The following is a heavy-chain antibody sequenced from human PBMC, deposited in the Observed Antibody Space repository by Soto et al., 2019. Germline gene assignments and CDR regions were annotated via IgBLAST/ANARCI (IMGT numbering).Heavy chain of an antibody. CDR3: AKDPRTTVAGIGSVDY. CDR2: ISYDGSNK. CDR1: GFTFSSYA. J-gene: IGHJ4*02. Sequence: PGGSLRLSCAASGFTFSSYAMHWVRQAPGKGLEWVAVISYDGSNKYYADSVKGRFTISRDNSKNTLYLQMNSLRAEDTAVYYCAKDPRTTVAGIGSVDYWGQGTLVTVSS. D-gene: IGHD6-19*01. V-gene: IGHV3-30*04.